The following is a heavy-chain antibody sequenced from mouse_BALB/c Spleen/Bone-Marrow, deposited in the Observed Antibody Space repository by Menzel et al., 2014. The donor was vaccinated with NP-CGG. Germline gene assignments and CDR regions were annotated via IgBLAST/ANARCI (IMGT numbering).Heavy chain of an antibody. CDR3: ARDGLYGNYAMDY. CDR2: IWAGGST. CDR1: GFSLXSYG. D-gene: IGHD2-1*01. Sequence: VKLVESGPGLVAPSQSLSITCTVSGFSLXSYGSHWVRQPPGKGLEWLGVIWAGGSTNYNSALMSRLSISKDNSKSQVFLKMNSLQTDDTAMYYCARDGLYGNYAMDYWGQGTSVTVSS. J-gene: IGHJ4*01. V-gene: IGHV2-9*02.